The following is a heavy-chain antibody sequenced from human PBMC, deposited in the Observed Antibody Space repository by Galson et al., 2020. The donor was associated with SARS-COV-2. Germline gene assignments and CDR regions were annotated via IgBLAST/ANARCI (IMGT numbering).Heavy chain of an antibody. J-gene: IGHJ4*02. D-gene: IGHD2-21*02. CDR3: AHKPRSTTCYSS. CDR2: IYDDDDE. V-gene: IGHV2-5*02. Sequence: KMSGPTLVKPTQTLTLTCTFSGFSLTTSGVGVGWIRQSPGKALEWLALIYDDDDEVYSPSLESRLTVNKDTSKNEVVLTITNVDPVDTGTYYCAHKPRSTTCYSSWGQGTLVTVSS. CDR1: GFSLTTSGVG.